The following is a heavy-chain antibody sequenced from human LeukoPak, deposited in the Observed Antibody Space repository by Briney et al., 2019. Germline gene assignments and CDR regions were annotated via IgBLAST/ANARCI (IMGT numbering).Heavy chain of an antibody. CDR3: ARGALSSRFSYGDYDQYYFDY. CDR1: GGSISRGDYY. J-gene: IGHJ4*02. V-gene: IGHV4-30-4*01. Sequence: PSETLSLTCTVSGGSISRGDYYWSWIRQPPGKGLEWIGYIYYSGSTYYNPSPKGRVTISVDTSKNQFSLKLSSVTAADTAVYYCARGALSSRFSYGDYDQYYFDYWGQGTLVTVSS. CDR2: IYYSGST. D-gene: IGHD4-17*01.